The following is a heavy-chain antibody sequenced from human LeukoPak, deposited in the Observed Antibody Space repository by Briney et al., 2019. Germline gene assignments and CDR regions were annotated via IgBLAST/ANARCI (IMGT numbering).Heavy chain of an antibody. J-gene: IGHJ5*02. CDR2: IYHSGST. V-gene: IGHV4-30-2*01. Sequence: PSETLSLTCAVSGGSISSGGYSWSWIRQPPGKGLEWIGYIYHSGSTYYNPSLKSRVTISVDGCKNQFSLKLSSVTAADTAVYYCARFNRKTNWFDPWGQGTLVTVSS. D-gene: IGHD3-16*02. CDR3: ARFNRKTNWFDP. CDR1: GGSISSGGYS.